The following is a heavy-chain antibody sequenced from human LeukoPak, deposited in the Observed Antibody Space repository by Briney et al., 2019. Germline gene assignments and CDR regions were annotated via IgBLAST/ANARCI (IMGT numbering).Heavy chain of an antibody. J-gene: IGHJ4*02. D-gene: IGHD3-10*01. CDR3: ARGGYYGSGSFPDY. CDR1: GYTFTGYC. CDR2: INPNSGDT. Sequence: GASVKVSCKASGYTFTGYCMHWVRQAPGQGLEWMGWINPNSGDTNYAQKLQGRVTMTTDTSTSTAYMDLRSLTSDDTAVYYCARGGYYGSGSFPDYWGQGTLVTVSS. V-gene: IGHV1-18*04.